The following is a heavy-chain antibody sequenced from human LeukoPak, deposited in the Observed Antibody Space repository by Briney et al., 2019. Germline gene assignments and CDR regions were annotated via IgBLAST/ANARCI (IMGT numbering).Heavy chain of an antibody. D-gene: IGHD6-13*01. Sequence: GGSLRLSCAPSGFTFSSYSMNWVRQAPGKGLEWVSSISSRSSYIYYADSVKGRFTISRDNAKNSLYLQMNSLRAEDTAVYYCARDSRAFDAFDIWGQGTMVTVSS. CDR2: ISSRSSYI. CDR1: GFTFSSYS. CDR3: ARDSRAFDAFDI. J-gene: IGHJ3*02. V-gene: IGHV3-21*04.